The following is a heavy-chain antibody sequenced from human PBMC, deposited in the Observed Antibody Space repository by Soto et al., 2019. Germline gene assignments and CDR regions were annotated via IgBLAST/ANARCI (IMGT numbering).Heavy chain of an antibody. Sequence: QVQLVESGGGVVQPGRSLRLSCAGSGFTFSTHAMHWVRQAPGKGLECVAIVSFDGSNKYYADSVKGRFTISRDNSKNTLYLQMSGLTPEDTAFYYCARDQTGITTAGGGRIDRWGQGTLVTVSS. CDR1: GFTFSTHA. CDR2: VSFDGSNK. CDR3: ARDQTGITTAGGGRIDR. V-gene: IGHV3-30-3*01. J-gene: IGHJ5*02. D-gene: IGHD6-13*01.